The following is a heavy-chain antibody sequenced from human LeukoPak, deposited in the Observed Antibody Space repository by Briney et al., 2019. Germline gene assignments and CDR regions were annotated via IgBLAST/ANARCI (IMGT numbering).Heavy chain of an antibody. Sequence: GGSPRLSCAASGFTFSSYAMSWVRQAPGKGLEWVSAISGSGGSTYYADSVKGRFTISRDNSKNTLYLQMNSLRAEDTAVYYCAKSMGASIGFDYWGQGTLVTVSS. D-gene: IGHD1-26*01. CDR2: ISGSGGST. CDR3: AKSMGASIGFDY. CDR1: GFTFSSYA. V-gene: IGHV3-23*01. J-gene: IGHJ4*02.